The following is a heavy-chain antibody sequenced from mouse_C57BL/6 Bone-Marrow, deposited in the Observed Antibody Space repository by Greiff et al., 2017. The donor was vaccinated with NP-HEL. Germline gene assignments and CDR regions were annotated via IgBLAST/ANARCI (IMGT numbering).Heavy chain of an antibody. CDR2: IFPGSGST. J-gene: IGHJ1*03. Sequence: QVHVKQSGPELVKPGASVKISCKASGYTFTDYYINWVKQRPGQGLEWIGWIFPGSGSTYYNEKFKGKATLTVDKSSSTAYMLLSSLTSEDSAVYFCARDYYGSSHWYFDVWGTGTTVTVSS. CDR1: GYTFTDYY. D-gene: IGHD1-1*01. V-gene: IGHV1-75*01. CDR3: ARDYYGSSHWYFDV.